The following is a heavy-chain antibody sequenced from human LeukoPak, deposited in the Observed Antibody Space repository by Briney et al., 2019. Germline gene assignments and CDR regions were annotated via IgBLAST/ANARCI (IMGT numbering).Heavy chain of an antibody. CDR2: ISSSSSYI. Sequence: GGSLRLSCAASGFTFSSYSMNWVRQAPGKGLEWVSSISSSSSYIYYADSVKGRFTISRDNAKNSLYLQMNSLSAKDTAVYYCARGSIVVVPAAFDYWGQGTLVTVSS. CDR1: GFTFSSYS. J-gene: IGHJ4*02. D-gene: IGHD2-2*01. CDR3: ARGSIVVVPAAFDY. V-gene: IGHV3-21*01.